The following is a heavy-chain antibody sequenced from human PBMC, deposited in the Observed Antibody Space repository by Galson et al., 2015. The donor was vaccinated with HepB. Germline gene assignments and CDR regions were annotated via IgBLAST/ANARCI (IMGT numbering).Heavy chain of an antibody. CDR2: ISSSSSTI. D-gene: IGHD5-24*01. J-gene: IGHJ6*02. CDR3: AKGLNVVYKEEMATIWLAPYYYYYYGMDV. CDR1: GFTLSSYS. V-gene: IGHV3-48*02. Sequence: SLRLSCAASGFTLSSYSMNWVRQAPGKGLEWASYISSSSSTIYYADSVKGRFTISRDNAKNSLYLQMNSLRDEDTAVYYCAKGLNVVYKEEMATIWLAPYYYYYYGMDVWGQGTTVTVSS.